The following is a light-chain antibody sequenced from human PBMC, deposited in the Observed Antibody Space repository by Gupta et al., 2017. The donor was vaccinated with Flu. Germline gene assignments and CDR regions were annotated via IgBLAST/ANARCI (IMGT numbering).Light chain of an antibody. CDR2: LGS. CDR1: QSLLHSNGYNY. V-gene: IGKV2-28*01. Sequence: DIVMTQSPLSLPVTPGEPASISCRSSQSLLHSNGYNYLDWYLQKPGQSPQLLIYLGSNRASGVPDRFSGSGSGTDFTLKISRVEAEDVGVYYCRQALQTLGEFGHGTKVDIK. CDR3: RQALQTLGE. J-gene: IGKJ3*01.